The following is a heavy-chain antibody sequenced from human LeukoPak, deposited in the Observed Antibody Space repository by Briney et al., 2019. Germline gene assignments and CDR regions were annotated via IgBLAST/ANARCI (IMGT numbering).Heavy chain of an antibody. CDR2: MNPYSGNT. V-gene: IGHV1-8*01. CDR1: GGTFSNYA. D-gene: IGHD6-6*01. J-gene: IGHJ4*02. CDR3: ARVLAARGPTRPTSRRYYFDY. Sequence: ASVKVSCKASGGTFSNYAINWVRQATGQGLEWMGWMNPYSGNTGYAQKFQGRVTITRNTSISTAYMELSSLRSEDTAVYYCARVLAARGPTRPTSRRYYFDYWGQGTLVTVSS.